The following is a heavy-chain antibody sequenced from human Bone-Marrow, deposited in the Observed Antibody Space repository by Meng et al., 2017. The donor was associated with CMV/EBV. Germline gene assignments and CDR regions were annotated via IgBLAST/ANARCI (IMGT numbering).Heavy chain of an antibody. J-gene: IGHJ5*02. CDR3: ASSFGVDPNWFDP. CDR1: GFIFDSYW. V-gene: IGHV5-51*01. Sequence: GGSLRLSCKVSGFIFDSYWIGWVRQMPGKGLEWMGIIHPGDSDTRYSPSFQGQVTISADKSISTAYLQWSSLKASDTAIYYCASSFGVDPNWFDPWGQGTLVTVSS. D-gene: IGHD3-3*01. CDR2: IHPGDSDT.